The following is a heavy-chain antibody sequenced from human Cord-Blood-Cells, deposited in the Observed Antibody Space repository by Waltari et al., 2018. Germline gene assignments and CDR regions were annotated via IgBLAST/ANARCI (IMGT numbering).Heavy chain of an antibody. Sequence: QVQLVQSGAEVKNPGSPVKISCKASGYTFTSYGSSMWPQAPRQGLEWMGWISAYNGNTNYAQKLQGRVTMTTDTSTSTAYMELRSLRSDDTAVYYCARILYCSSTSCYRLVDYWGQGTLVTVSS. CDR1: GYTFTSYG. D-gene: IGHD2-2*01. CDR2: ISAYNGNT. V-gene: IGHV1-18*01. CDR3: ARILYCSSTSCYRLVDY. J-gene: IGHJ4*02.